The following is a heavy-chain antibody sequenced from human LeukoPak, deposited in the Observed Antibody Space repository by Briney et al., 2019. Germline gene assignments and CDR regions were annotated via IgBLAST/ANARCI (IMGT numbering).Heavy chain of an antibody. Sequence: GGSLRLSCAASGFTFDDYGMSWVRQAPGKGLEWISGVNWNGGSTGYADSVKGRFTISRDTAKNSLYLQMNSLRAEDTAVYYCARARKQQLSAFDYWGQGTLVTVSS. CDR1: GFTFDDYG. D-gene: IGHD6-13*01. J-gene: IGHJ4*02. CDR2: VNWNGGST. V-gene: IGHV3-20*04. CDR3: ARARKQQLSAFDY.